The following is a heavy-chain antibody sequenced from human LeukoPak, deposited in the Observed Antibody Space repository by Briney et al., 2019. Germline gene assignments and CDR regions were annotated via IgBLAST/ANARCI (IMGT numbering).Heavy chain of an antibody. CDR1: GGSISSSSYY. D-gene: IGHD6-13*01. CDR3: ARGRYSSSWYSRTGRFESTFDY. CDR2: IYYSGST. J-gene: IGHJ4*02. V-gene: IGHV4-39*07. Sequence: SETLSLTCTVSGGSISSSSYYWGWIRQPPGKGLEWIGSIYYSGSTYYNPSLKSRVTISVDTSKNQFSLKLSSVTAADTAVYYCARGRYSSSWYSRTGRFESTFDYWGQGTLVTVSS.